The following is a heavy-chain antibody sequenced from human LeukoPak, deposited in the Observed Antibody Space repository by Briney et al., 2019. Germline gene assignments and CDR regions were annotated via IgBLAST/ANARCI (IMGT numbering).Heavy chain of an antibody. CDR1: GVTFSSDY. V-gene: IGHV3-53*04. D-gene: IGHD2/OR15-2a*01. CDR3: ANRMTF. Sequence: PGGSLRLSCAASGVTFSSDYMSWVRQAPGKGLEWVSVIYRDGNTYYADSVKGRFTISRHNSKNTLFLQMDSLRTEDTAIYYCANRMTFGGQGTLVTVSS. CDR2: IYRDGNT. J-gene: IGHJ4*02.